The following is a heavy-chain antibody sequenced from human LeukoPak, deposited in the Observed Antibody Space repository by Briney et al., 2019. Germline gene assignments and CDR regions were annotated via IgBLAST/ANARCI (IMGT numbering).Heavy chain of an antibody. D-gene: IGHD3-9*01. J-gene: IGHJ3*01. CDR1: GFTFSSYW. Sequence: GGSLRLSCAASGFTFSSYWMSWVRQAPGKGLEWVANIKQDGSEKYYVDSVKGRFTISRDNAKNSLYLQMNSLRAEDTAVYYCAKVILTNYNMVAFDVWGQGTMVTVSS. CDR2: IKQDGSEK. V-gene: IGHV3-7*05. CDR3: AKVILTNYNMVAFDV.